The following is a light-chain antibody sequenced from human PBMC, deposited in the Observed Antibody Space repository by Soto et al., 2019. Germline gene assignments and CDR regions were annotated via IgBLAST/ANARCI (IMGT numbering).Light chain of an antibody. CDR1: QSVSSY. J-gene: IGKJ2*01. V-gene: IGKV3-11*01. CDR3: QQRSNWPPGWT. CDR2: DAS. Sequence: EIVLTQSPATLSLSPGERATLSCRASQSVSSYLAWYQQKPGQAPRLLIYDASNRATGIPARFSGSGSGTDFPLTISSLEPEDFAVYYCQQRSNWPPGWTFGQGTKLEIK.